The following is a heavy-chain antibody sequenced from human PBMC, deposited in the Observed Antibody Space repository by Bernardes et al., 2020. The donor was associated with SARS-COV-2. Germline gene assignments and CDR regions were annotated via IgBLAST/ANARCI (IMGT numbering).Heavy chain of an antibody. Sequence: GGSLRLSCAASGFSFNYYWMTWVRQAPGKALASVSTIKADASEKYYADSVKGRFSISRDNARNSLFLQMNSLRAEDTALYYCVSYYYGLEVWGQGTAVTVSS. V-gene: IGHV3-7*01. CDR2: IKADASEK. J-gene: IGHJ6*02. CDR3: VSYYYGLEV. CDR1: GFSFNYYW.